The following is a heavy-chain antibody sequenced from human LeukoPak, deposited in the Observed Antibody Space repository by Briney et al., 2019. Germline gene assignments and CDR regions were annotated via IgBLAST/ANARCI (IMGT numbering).Heavy chain of an antibody. V-gene: IGHV3-74*01. J-gene: IGHJ4*02. Sequence: GGSLRLSCGASGFTFSSYWMHWVRQAPGKGLVWVSRIKSDGSSTSYADSVKGRFTISRDNAKKTLYLQMNSLRAEDTAVYYCARESAYFDSSGYYDYFDYWGQGTLVTVSS. CDR1: GFTFSSYW. CDR2: IKSDGSST. D-gene: IGHD3-22*01. CDR3: ARESAYFDSSGYYDYFDY.